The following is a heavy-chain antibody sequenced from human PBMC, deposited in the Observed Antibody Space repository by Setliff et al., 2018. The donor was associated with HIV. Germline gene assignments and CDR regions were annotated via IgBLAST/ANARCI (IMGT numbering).Heavy chain of an antibody. J-gene: IGHJ4*02. V-gene: IGHV4-39*01. D-gene: IGHD3-22*01. CDR1: GGSISSSSYY. CDR2: IFYSGSA. CDR3: ARLTTTYYYDSSAYYHPV. Sequence: SETLSLTCTASGGSISSSSYYWGWIRQPPGRGREWIGSIFYSGSANYNPSLRSPVAISVDTSKNQFSLKLSSVTAADTAVFYCARLTTTYYYDSSAYYHPVWGQGTLVTVSS.